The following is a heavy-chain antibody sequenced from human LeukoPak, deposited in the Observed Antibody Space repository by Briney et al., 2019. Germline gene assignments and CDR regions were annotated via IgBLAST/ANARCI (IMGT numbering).Heavy chain of an antibody. CDR1: GFTFSSYG. Sequence: GGSLRLSCAASGFTFSSYGMHWVRQAPGKGLEWVAVISYDGSNKYYADSVKGRFTISRDNSKNTLYLQMNSLRAEDTAVYYCAKTTYDNPFDYWGQGTLVTVSS. CDR3: AKTTYDNPFDY. D-gene: IGHD3-22*01. J-gene: IGHJ4*02. V-gene: IGHV3-30*18. CDR2: ISYDGSNK.